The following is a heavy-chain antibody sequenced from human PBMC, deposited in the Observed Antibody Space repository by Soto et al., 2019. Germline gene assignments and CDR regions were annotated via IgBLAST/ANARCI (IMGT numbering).Heavy chain of an antibody. CDR3: ARAEWLLYDAFDI. V-gene: IGHV3-48*03. CDR2: ISSSGSTI. J-gene: IGHJ3*02. D-gene: IGHD3-3*01. Sequence: HPGGSLRLSCAASGFTFSSYEMNWVRQAPGKGLEWVSYISSSGSTIYYADSVKGRFTISRDNAKNSLYLQMNSLRAEDTAVYYCARAEWLLYDAFDIWGQGTMVTVSS. CDR1: GFTFSSYE.